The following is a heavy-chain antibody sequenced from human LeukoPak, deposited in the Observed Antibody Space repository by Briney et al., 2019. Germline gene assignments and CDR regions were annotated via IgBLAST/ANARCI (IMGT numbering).Heavy chain of an antibody. J-gene: IGHJ4*02. CDR1: GYTFTSYG. CDR2: ISAYNGNT. V-gene: IGHV1-18*01. D-gene: IGHD3-10*01. Sequence: GASVKVSCKASGYTFTSYGISWVRQAPGQGLEWMGWISAYNGNTNYAQKLQGRVTMTTDTSTGTAYMELRSLRSDDTAVYYCAREGPLGLQYYYGSGTTIDYWGQGTLVTVSS. CDR3: AREGPLGLQYYYGSGTTIDY.